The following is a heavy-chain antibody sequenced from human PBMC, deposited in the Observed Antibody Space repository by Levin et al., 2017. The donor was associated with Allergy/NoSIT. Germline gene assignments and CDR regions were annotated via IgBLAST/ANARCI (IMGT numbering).Heavy chain of an antibody. CDR3: ARVDSTGWYTPPGGGMDV. J-gene: IGHJ6*02. CDR2: ISYDGSNK. Sequence: GESLKISCAASGFTFSSYAIHWVRQAPCKGLEWVAVISYDGSNKYYADSVKGRFTISRDNSKNTLYLQMNSLRAEDTAVYYCARVDSTGWYTPPGGGMDVWGQGTTVTVSS. D-gene: IGHD6-19*01. CDR1: GFTFSSYA. V-gene: IGHV3-30*04.